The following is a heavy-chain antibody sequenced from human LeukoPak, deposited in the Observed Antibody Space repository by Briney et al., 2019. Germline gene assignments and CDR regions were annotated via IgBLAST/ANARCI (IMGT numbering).Heavy chain of an antibody. J-gene: IGHJ4*02. CDR2: INPNSGGT. CDR3: ARAYYDFWSGL. Sequence: ASVKVSCKASGYTFTGYYMHWVRQAPGQGLEWMGWINPNSGGTNYAQKVQGRVTMTRDTSISTAYMELSRLRSDDTAVYYCARAYYDFWSGLWGQGTLVTVSS. CDR1: GYTFTGYY. V-gene: IGHV1-2*02. D-gene: IGHD3-3*01.